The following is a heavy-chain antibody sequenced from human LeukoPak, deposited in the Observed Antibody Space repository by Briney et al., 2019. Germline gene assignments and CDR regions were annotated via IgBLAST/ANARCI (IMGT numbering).Heavy chain of an antibody. D-gene: IGHD2-15*01. CDR1: GFTFSTYG. V-gene: IGHV3-30*02. J-gene: IGHJ4*02. Sequence: GGSLRLSCAASGFTFSTYGIHWVRQAPGKGLEWVAFIRYDASNTYYADSVKGRFTISRDNSKNTLYLQMNSLRAEDTAVYYCASSGVVAATSVFGYWGQGTLVTVSS. CDR3: ASSGVVAATSVFGY. CDR2: IRYDASNT.